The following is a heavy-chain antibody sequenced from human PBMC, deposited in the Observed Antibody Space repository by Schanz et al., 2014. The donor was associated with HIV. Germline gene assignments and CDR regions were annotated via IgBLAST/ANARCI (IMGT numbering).Heavy chain of an antibody. J-gene: IGHJ6*02. CDR1: GGSISSGDYY. Sequence: QVQLQESGPGLVKPSQTLSLTCTVSGGSISSGDYYWSWIRQPPGKGLEWIGYIYHSGSTYYNPSLKTRVTIAVDTSKNQFSLKLRSVTAADTAVYYCAREGMEQMVNILDVWGQGTRVNVSS. V-gene: IGHV4-30-4*01. CDR3: AREGMEQMVNILDV. CDR2: IYHSGST. D-gene: IGHD6-13*01.